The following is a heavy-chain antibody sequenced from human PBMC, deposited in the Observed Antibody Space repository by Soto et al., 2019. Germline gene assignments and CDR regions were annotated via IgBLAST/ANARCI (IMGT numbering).Heavy chain of an antibody. CDR3: ARGTVTGSEYNYYYYGMEV. CDR2: MNPNSGNT. Sequence: GASVKVSCKASGYTFTSYDINWVRQATGQGLEWMGWMNPNSGNTGYAQKFQGRVTMTRNTSISTTYMELSTLTSEDTAVYYCARGTVTGSEYNYYYYGMEVWGQGTTVTVSS. D-gene: IGHD1-1*01. CDR1: GYTFTSYD. V-gene: IGHV1-8*01. J-gene: IGHJ6*02.